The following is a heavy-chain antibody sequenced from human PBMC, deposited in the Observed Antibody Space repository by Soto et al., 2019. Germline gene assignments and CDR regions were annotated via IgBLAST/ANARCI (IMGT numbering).Heavy chain of an antibody. CDR2: INPSGGST. V-gene: IGHV1-46*04. CDR3: ARDSQLRDAFDI. Sequence: QVQLVQSGAEVKKPGASVKVSCKASGYTFTSYYMHWVRQAPGQGLEWMGIINPSGGSTSYAQKLQGRVTMTRDTSTSTVYMELSSLRSEDTAVYYCARDSQLRDAFDIWGQGTMVTVSS. D-gene: IGHD5-12*01. CDR1: GYTFTSYY. J-gene: IGHJ3*02.